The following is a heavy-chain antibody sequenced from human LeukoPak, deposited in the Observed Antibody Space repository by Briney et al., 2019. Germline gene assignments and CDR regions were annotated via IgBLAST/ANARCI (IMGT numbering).Heavy chain of an antibody. J-gene: IGHJ4*02. CDR2: INHSGST. D-gene: IGHD2-15*01. Sequence: SETLSLTCAVYGGSFSGYYWSWIRQPPGKGLEWIGEINHSGSTNYNPSLKSRVTISVDTSKNQFSLKLSSATAADTAVYYCARAAGYCSGGSCYSPIDYWGQGTLVTVSS. V-gene: IGHV4-34*01. CDR3: ARAAGYCSGGSCYSPIDY. CDR1: GGSFSGYY.